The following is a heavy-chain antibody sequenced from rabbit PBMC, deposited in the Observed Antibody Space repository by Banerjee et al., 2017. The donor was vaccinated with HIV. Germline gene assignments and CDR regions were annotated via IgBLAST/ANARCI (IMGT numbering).Heavy chain of an antibody. Sequence: QEQLVESGGDLVKPEGSLTLTCTASGFSFSNNYWICWVRQAPGKGLEWIGFITVYNSHTYYANWVNGRFTISKTSSTTVTLQMTSLTAADTATYFCASAVGSDYWAFEPWGPGTLVTVS. CDR3: ASAVGSDYWAFEP. V-gene: IGHV1S45*01. D-gene: IGHD8-1*01. J-gene: IGHJ2*01. CDR2: ITVYNSHT. CDR1: GFSFSNNYW.